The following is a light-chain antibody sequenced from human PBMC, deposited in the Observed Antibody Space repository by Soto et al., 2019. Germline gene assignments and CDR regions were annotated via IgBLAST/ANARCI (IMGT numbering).Light chain of an antibody. V-gene: IGKV1-39*01. CDR3: EQYNNWWT. CDR1: QSISRY. CDR2: AAS. J-gene: IGKJ1*01. Sequence: DNEMSKSPSSLSASNEETVTVTCRASQSISRYLDWYQQKPGKAPNLLISAASSLERGVPLRLSGGGSGTEFTLTIFCLEHEDFAVYYCEQYNNWWTFGQGTKVDIK.